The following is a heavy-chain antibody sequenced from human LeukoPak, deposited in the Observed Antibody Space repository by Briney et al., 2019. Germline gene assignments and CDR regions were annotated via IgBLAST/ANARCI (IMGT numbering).Heavy chain of an antibody. CDR1: GFTFGSYS. J-gene: IGHJ4*02. Sequence: GGSLRLSCAASGFTFGSYSMSWVRQAPGKGLEWVSGISPSADIKYYADSVKGRFTISRDNSKNMLYLQMNSLRAEDTAVYYCAKGGSGWSYVVFGDYWGQGTLVTVSS. CDR3: AKGGSGWSYVVFGDY. CDR2: ISPSADIK. V-gene: IGHV3-23*01. D-gene: IGHD6-19*01.